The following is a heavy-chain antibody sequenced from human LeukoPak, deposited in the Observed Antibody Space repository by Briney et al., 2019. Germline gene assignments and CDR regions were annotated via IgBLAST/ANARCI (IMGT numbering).Heavy chain of an antibody. CDR2: ISDSGGST. D-gene: IGHD6-13*01. Sequence: SGGSLRLSCAASGFTFSNYAMTWVRQAPGKGLEWVSVISDSGGSTYYADSVKGRFTISRDNPSNTLNLQMNSLRAEDTAVYCCAKGPPWQLVYYFDYWGQGTLVTVSS. CDR3: AKGPPWQLVYYFDY. J-gene: IGHJ4*02. V-gene: IGHV3-23*01. CDR1: GFTFSNYA.